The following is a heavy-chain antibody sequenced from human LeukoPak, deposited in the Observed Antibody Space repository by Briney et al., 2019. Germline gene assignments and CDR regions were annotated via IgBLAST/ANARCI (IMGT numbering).Heavy chain of an antibody. V-gene: IGHV3-33*06. CDR1: GFTFSNYG. J-gene: IGHJ4*02. CDR2: IWYDGSNK. CDR3: AKDLLYYGYFDY. D-gene: IGHD3-10*01. Sequence: PGGSLRLSCAASGFTFSNYGMHWVRQAPGKGLEWVAVIWYDGSNKYYADSVKGRFTISRDNSKNTLYLQVNSLRAEDTAVYYCAKDLLYYGYFDYWAREPWSPSPQ.